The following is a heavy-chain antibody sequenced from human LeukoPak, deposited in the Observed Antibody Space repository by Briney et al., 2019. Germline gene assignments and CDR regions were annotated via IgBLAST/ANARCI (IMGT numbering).Heavy chain of an antibody. J-gene: IGHJ6*03. CDR3: ARDAEVMWGYYYYYYMDV. CDR2: IIPIFGTA. CDR1: GGTFSSYA. D-gene: IGHD3-16*01. V-gene: IGHV1-69*05. Sequence: EASVKVSCKASGGTFSSYAISWVRQAPGQGLEWMGRIIPIFGTANYAQKFRGRVTITTDESTSTGYMDLSSLRSEATAVYYCARDAEVMWGYYYYYYMDVWGKGTTVTVSS.